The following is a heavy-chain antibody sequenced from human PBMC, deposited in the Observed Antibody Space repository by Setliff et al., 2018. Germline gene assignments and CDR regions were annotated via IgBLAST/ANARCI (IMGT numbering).Heavy chain of an antibody. D-gene: IGHD3-16*01. CDR2: VSPIDDGKP. J-gene: IGHJ5*01. V-gene: IGHV1-8*01. CDR3: VRELRSPYWHLDS. CDR1: GYSFTSYD. Sequence: GASVKVSCKASGYSFTSYDINWVRLAAGQGLEWMGWVSPIDDGKPGYAQKFQGRVTITWVTSISTAYMELSSLRSEDTAVYYCVRELRSPYWHLDSWGQGTQVTVSS.